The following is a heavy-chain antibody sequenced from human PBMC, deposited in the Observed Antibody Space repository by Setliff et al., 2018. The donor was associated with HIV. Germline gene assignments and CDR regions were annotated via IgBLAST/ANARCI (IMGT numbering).Heavy chain of an antibody. Sequence: ASVKVSCKASGYTFTSYYMHWVRQAPGKGLEWMGRVEPQHGETIFAGKFQGRVTITADTSTDTAYMELSSLRSEDTAVYFCARGTTATDYYYYMDVWGKGTSVTVS. CDR3: ARGTTATDYYYYMDV. D-gene: IGHD4-17*01. CDR1: GYTFTSYY. CDR2: VEPQHGET. J-gene: IGHJ6*03. V-gene: IGHV1-69-2*01.